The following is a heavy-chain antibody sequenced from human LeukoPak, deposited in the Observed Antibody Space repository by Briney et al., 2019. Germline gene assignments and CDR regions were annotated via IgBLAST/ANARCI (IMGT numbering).Heavy chain of an antibody. CDR2: INPNSGGT. V-gene: IGHV1-2*06. D-gene: IGHD3-22*01. CDR1: GYTFTGYY. J-gene: IGHJ4*02. Sequence: ASVTVSFTASGYTFTGYYMHWVRQAPGQGLEWMGRINPNSGGTNYAQKFQGRVTMTRDTSISTAYMELSRLRSDDTAVYYCARARSYYYDSSGNKRGYYFDYWGQGTLVTVSS. CDR3: ARARSYYYDSSGNKRGYYFDY.